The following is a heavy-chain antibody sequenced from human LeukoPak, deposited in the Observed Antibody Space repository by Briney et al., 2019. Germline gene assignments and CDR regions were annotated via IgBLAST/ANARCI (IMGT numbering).Heavy chain of an antibody. J-gene: IGHJ4*02. Sequence: SVKVSCKASGGTFSSYAISWVRQAPGQGLEWMGGIIPIFGTANYAQKFQGRVTITADKSTSTAYMELSSLRSEDTAVYYCARADSGYDSLDYWGQGTLVTVSS. CDR2: IIPIFGTA. CDR1: GGTFSSYA. CDR3: ARADSGYDSLDY. V-gene: IGHV1-69*06. D-gene: IGHD5-12*01.